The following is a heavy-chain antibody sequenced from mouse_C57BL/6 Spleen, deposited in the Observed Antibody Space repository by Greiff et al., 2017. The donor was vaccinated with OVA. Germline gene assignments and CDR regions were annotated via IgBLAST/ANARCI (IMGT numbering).Heavy chain of an antibody. J-gene: IGHJ3*01. CDR3: ARTAQATLFAY. CDR2: ISSGSSTI. CDR1: GFTFSDYG. Sequence: EVKLVESGGGLVKPGGSLKLSCAASGFTFSDYGMHWVRQAPEKGLEWVAYISSGSSTIYYADTVKGRFTISRDNAKNTLFLQMTSLRSEDTAMYYCARTAQATLFAYGGQGTLVTVSA. D-gene: IGHD3-2*02. V-gene: IGHV5-17*01.